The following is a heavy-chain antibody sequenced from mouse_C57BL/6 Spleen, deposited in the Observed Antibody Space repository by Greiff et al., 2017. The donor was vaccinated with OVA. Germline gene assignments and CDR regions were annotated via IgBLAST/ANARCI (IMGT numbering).Heavy chain of an antibody. CDR3: ARFGDYEDWYFDV. D-gene: IGHD2-4*01. CDR1: GYTFTDYY. Sequence: EVQLQQSGPELVKPGASVKISCKASGYTFTDYYMNWVKQSHGKSLEWIGDINPNNGGTSYNQKFKGKATLTVDKSSSTAYMELRSLTSEDSAVYYCARFGDYEDWYFDVWGTGTTVTVSS. V-gene: IGHV1-26*01. CDR2: INPNNGGT. J-gene: IGHJ1*03.